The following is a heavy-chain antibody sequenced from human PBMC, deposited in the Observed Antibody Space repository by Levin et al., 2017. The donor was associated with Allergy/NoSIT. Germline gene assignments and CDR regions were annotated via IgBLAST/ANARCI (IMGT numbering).Heavy chain of an antibody. CDR2: LGSAGDT. CDR3: VRSDEGGMDV. CDR1: GFNFNTYD. J-gene: IGHJ6*02. Sequence: GGALRLSCAASGFNFNTYDMHWVRHATGKGLEWVSGLGSAGDTYYPGSVKGRFTISRENAKNSLYLQMNSLRAGDTAVYYCVRSDEGGMDVWGQGTTVTVSS. V-gene: IGHV3-13*01.